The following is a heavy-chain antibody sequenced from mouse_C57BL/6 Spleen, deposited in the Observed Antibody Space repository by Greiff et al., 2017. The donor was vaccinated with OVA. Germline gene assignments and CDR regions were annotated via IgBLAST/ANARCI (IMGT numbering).Heavy chain of an antibody. J-gene: IGHJ1*03. V-gene: IGHV1-15*01. CDR2: IDPETGGT. Sequence: QVQLQQSGAELVRPGASVTLSCKASGYTFTDYEMHWVKQTPVHGLEWIGAIDPETGGTAYNQKFKGKAILTADKSSSTAYMELRSLTSEDSAVYDCTRSDYDYWYFDVWGTGTTLTVSS. CDR1: GYTFTDYE. CDR3: TRSDYDYWYFDV. D-gene: IGHD2-4*01.